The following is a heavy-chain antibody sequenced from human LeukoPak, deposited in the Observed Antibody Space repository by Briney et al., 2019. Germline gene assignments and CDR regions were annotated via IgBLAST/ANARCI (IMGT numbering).Heavy chain of an antibody. CDR3: AREEPGYDYVWGSYRARGYFQH. D-gene: IGHD3-16*02. J-gene: IGHJ1*01. CDR1: GFTFSSYW. CDR2: IKKDGSEK. Sequence: GGSLRLSCAASGFTFSSYWMSWVRQAPGKGLEWVANIKKDGSEKYYVDSVKGRFTISRDNAKNSLYLQMNSLRAEDTAVYYCAREEPGYDYVWGSYRARGYFQHWGQGTLVTVSS. V-gene: IGHV3-7*01.